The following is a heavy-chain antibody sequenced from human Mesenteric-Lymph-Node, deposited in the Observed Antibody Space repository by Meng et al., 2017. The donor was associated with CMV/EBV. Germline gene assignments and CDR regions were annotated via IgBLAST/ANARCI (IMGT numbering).Heavy chain of an antibody. Sequence: GGSLRLSCAASGFTFSSYWMSWVRQAPGKGLEWVANIKQDGSEKYYVDSVKGRFTISRDNAKNSLYLQMNSLRAEDTAVYYCAKDPYYDFWSGTGPFDYWGQGTLVTVSS. CDR2: IKQDGSEK. CDR1: GFTFSSYW. J-gene: IGHJ4*02. V-gene: IGHV3-7*03. D-gene: IGHD3-3*01. CDR3: AKDPYYDFWSGTGPFDY.